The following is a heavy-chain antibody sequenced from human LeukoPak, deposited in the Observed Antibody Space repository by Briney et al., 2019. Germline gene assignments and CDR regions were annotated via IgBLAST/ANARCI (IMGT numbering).Heavy chain of an antibody. CDR2: IKSKTDGGTT. V-gene: IGHV3-15*01. Sequence: GGSLRLCCAASGFTFSNAWMSWDRQAPGKGLEWVGRIKSKTDGGTTDYAAPVKGRFTISRDDSKNTLYLQMNSLKTEDTAVYYCTPTNIVATTKFDYWGQGTLVTVSS. CDR3: TPTNIVATTKFDY. J-gene: IGHJ4*02. D-gene: IGHD5-12*01. CDR1: GFTFSNAW.